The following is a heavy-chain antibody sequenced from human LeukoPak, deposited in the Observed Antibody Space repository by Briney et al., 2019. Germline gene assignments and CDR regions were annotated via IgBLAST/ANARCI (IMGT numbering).Heavy chain of an antibody. CDR2: ITSDGSST. J-gene: IGHJ4*02. Sequence: GGSLRLSCAASGFTFSSTWMNWVRQGPGKGLEWVSRITSDGSSTIYADSVKGRFTISRDNAKSTVYLQMNSLRAEDTAVYFCARDLYYIFDYWGQGAPVTVSS. CDR1: GFTFSSTW. CDR3: ARDLYYIFDY. D-gene: IGHD3-10*01. V-gene: IGHV3-74*01.